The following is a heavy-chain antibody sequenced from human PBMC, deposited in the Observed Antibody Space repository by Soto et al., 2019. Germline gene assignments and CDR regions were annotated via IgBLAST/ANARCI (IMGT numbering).Heavy chain of an antibody. V-gene: IGHV1-8*01. CDR3: ARGLYYYGMDV. J-gene: IGHJ6*02. Sequence: ASGKVSCKASVYTFTSYDINWVRQATGQGLEWMGWMNPNSGNTGYAQKFQGRVTMTRDTSISTAYMELSSLRSEDTAVYYCARGLYYYGMDVWGQGTTVTVSS. CDR1: VYTFTSYD. CDR2: MNPNSGNT.